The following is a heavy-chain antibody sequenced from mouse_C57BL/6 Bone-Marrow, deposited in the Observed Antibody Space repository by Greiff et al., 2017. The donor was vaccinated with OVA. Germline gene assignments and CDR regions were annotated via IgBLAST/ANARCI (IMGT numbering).Heavy chain of an antibody. Sequence: VQGVESGPGLVAPSQSLSITCTVSGFTLTSYGVDWVRQSPGKGLEWLGVIWGVGSTNYNSDLKSRLSISKDNSKSQVFLKMNSLQTDDTAMYYCASEEYYGSCPLWYFDVWGTGTTVTVSS. CDR3: ASEEYYGSCPLWYFDV. J-gene: IGHJ1*03. CDR1: GFTLTSYG. D-gene: IGHD1-1*01. CDR2: IWGVGST. V-gene: IGHV2-6*01.